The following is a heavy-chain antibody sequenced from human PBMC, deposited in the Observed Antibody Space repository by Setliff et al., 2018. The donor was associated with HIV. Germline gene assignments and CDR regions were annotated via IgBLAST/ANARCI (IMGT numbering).Heavy chain of an antibody. CDR1: GGSFSSSY. CDR3: AKGPRGLSLRYYFDF. CDR2: INHNGIT. Sequence: SETLSLTCAVYGGSFSSSYWSWIRQAPGKGLEWIGQINHNGITHYNPSLETRVTMFADTSKNQFSLRLSPVTAADTAIYYCAKGPRGLSLRYYFDFWAQGSLVTV. V-gene: IGHV4-34*01. J-gene: IGHJ4*02.